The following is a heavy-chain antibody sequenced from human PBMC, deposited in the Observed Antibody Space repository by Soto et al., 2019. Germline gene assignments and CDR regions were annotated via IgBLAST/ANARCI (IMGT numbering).Heavy chain of an antibody. D-gene: IGHD2-2*01. CDR1: GYSFTSYW. J-gene: IGHJ6*02. CDR3: ARHLTADIVVVPAATYGMDV. V-gene: IGHV5-10-1*01. Sequence: GESLKISCKGSGYSFTSYWISWVRQMPGKGLEWMGRIDPSGSYTNYSPSFQGHVTISADKSISTAYLQWSSLKASDTAMYYCARHLTADIVVVPAATYGMDVWGQGTTVTVSS. CDR2: IDPSGSYT.